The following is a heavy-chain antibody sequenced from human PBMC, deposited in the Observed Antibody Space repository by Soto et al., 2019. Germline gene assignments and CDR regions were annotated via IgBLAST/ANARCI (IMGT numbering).Heavy chain of an antibody. Sequence: VQLVESGGGLVKPGGSLRLSCAASGFTFSSYSMNWVRQAPGKGLEWVSSISSSSSYIYYADSVKGRFTISRDNAKNSLYLQMNSLRAEDTAVYYCARDSLDDFWSGYSPPTIDYWGQGTLVTVSS. CDR3: ARDSLDDFWSGYSPPTIDY. CDR1: GFTFSSYS. CDR2: ISSSSSYI. V-gene: IGHV3-21*01. J-gene: IGHJ4*02. D-gene: IGHD3-3*01.